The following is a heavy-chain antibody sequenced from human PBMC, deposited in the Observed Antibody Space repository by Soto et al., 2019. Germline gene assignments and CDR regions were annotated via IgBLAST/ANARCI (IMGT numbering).Heavy chain of an antibody. D-gene: IGHD4-17*01. CDR3: ARQAYGDYLGGNWFAP. CDR1: DDSISDSRYY. V-gene: IGHV4-39*01. Sequence: PSETLSLTCSVLDDSISDSRYYWGWIRQSPEKGLEWIGSISHDGHAYYNPPLKSRVTLFADTSRNQFSLKMKSVTVADTALYFCARQAYGDYLGGNWFAPWGQGDPVTVSS. CDR2: ISHDGHA. J-gene: IGHJ5*02.